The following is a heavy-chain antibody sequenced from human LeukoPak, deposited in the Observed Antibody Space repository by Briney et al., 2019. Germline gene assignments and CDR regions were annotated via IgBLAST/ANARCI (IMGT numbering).Heavy chain of an antibody. Sequence: PGGSRRLSCAASGFTFSSYAMSWVRQAPGKGLEWVSAISGSGGSTYYADSVKGRFAISRDNSKNTLYLQMNSLRAEDTAVYYCAKDPRYCSSTSCYTNYFDYWGQGTLVTVSS. J-gene: IGHJ4*02. CDR2: ISGSGGST. CDR1: GFTFSSYA. V-gene: IGHV3-23*01. CDR3: AKDPRYCSSTSCYTNYFDY. D-gene: IGHD2-2*02.